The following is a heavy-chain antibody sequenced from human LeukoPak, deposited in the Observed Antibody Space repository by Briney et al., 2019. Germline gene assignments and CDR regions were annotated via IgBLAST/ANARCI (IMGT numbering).Heavy chain of an antibody. J-gene: IGHJ5*02. V-gene: IGHV4-59*08. CDR3: ARRGNWFDP. CDR1: GGSIGTYY. CDR2: IYYSGST. Sequence: PSETLSLTCTVSGGSIGTYYWSWIRQPPGKGLEWIGYIYYSGSTNYNPSLKSRVTISVDMSKNQFSLKLSSVTAADTAVYYCARRGNWFDPWGQGTLVTVSS.